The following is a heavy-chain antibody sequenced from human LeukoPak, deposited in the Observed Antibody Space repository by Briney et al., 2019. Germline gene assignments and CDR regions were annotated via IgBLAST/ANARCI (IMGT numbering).Heavy chain of an antibody. Sequence: SSETLSLTCTVSGGSISSGDYYWSWIRQPPGKGLEWIGYIYYSGSTYYNPSLKSRVTISVDTSKYQFSLKLSSVTAADTAVYYCVRVIFEGQSWFDPWGQGTLVTVSS. CDR3: VRVIFEGQSWFDP. J-gene: IGHJ5*02. CDR2: IYYSGST. CDR1: GGSISSGDYY. D-gene: IGHD3-3*01. V-gene: IGHV4-30-4*01.